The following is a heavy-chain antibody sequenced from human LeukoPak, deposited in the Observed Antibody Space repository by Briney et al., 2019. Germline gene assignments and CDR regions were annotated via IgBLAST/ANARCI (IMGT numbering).Heavy chain of an antibody. V-gene: IGHV4-39*01. Sequence: SETLSLTCTVSGGSISSSSYYWGWIRQPPGKGLEWIGSIYYSGSTYYNPSLKSRVTISVDTSKNQFSLKLSSVTAADTAVYYCSRHLRSSGWFKDYWGQGTLVTVSS. J-gene: IGHJ4*02. CDR2: IYYSGST. CDR3: SRHLRSSGWFKDY. CDR1: GGSISSSSYY. D-gene: IGHD6-19*01.